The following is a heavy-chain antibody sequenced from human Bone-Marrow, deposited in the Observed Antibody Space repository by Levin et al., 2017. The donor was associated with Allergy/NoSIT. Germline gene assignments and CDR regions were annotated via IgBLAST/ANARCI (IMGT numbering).Heavy chain of an antibody. D-gene: IGHD3-10*01. CDR2: IKPDRSEK. V-gene: IGHV3-7*01. J-gene: IGHJ5*02. CDR3: SPFPFGDNWFDP. CDR1: GFQFGNHW. Sequence: PSGGSLRLSCATSGFQFGNHWMSWVRQAPGKGLEWVACIKPDRSEKYYVDSVKGRFTISRDNVENSLYLQMNSLRAEDTGVYYCSPFPFGDNWFDPWGQGTLVTVSS.